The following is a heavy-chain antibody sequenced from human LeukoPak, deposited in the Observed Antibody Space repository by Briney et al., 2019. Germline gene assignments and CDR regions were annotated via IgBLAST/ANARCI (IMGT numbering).Heavy chain of an antibody. J-gene: IGHJ4*02. CDR1: GFNFNNYA. V-gene: IGHV3-23*01. D-gene: IGHD2-15*01. CDR3: ARLVLMWYHLDY. Sequence: GGSLRLSCVASGFNFNNYAMSWVRQAPGKGLEWVSGINGGGGNTYYADSVKGRFTISRDNSKNTLYLQMNSLRAEDTAVYFCARLVLMWYHLDYWGLGTQVTVSS. CDR2: INGGGGNT.